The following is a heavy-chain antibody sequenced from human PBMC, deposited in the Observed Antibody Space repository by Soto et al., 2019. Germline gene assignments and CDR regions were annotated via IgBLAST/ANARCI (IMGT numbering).Heavy chain of an antibody. CDR1: GYSFTTYG. CDR3: AREGPAPYYYYGMDV. J-gene: IGHJ6*02. Sequence: QVQLVQSGGEVKKPGASVKVSCKTSGYSFTTYGISWVRQAPGQGLEWMGWISAYNGNTNYAQKLQDRVTMTTDTATSTAYMERTSLRSDDTAVYYCAREGPAPYYYYGMDVWGQGSTVTVSS. V-gene: IGHV1-18*01. CDR2: ISAYNGNT.